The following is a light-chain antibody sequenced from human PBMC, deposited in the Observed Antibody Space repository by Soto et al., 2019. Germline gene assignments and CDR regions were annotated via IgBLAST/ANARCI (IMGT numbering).Light chain of an antibody. CDR1: GSDIGAYNY. Sequence: QSALAQPASVSGSPGQSITISCTGSGSDIGAYNYVSWYQQHPGKAPKLLIHGVTRRPSGVSSRFSASKSAYTASPTISGLQAEDEATYFCSSSTTSYFYVFGPGTKVTVL. V-gene: IGLV2-14*01. CDR2: GVT. J-gene: IGLJ1*01. CDR3: SSSTTSYFYV.